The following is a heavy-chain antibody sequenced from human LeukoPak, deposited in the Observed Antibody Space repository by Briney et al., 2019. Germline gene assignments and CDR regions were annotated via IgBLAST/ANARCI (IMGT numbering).Heavy chain of an antibody. CDR3: ATLRSDSSGWYYSDY. Sequence: GGSLRLSCAASGFTFRNYGMHWVRQAPGKGLEWVALIWYDGGNKYYADSVKGRFTISRDNSKNMLYLHMNSLRTEDTAVYYCATLRSDSSGWYYSDYWGQGTLVTVSS. CDR1: GFTFRNYG. CDR2: IWYDGGNK. J-gene: IGHJ4*02. D-gene: IGHD6-19*01. V-gene: IGHV3-30*02.